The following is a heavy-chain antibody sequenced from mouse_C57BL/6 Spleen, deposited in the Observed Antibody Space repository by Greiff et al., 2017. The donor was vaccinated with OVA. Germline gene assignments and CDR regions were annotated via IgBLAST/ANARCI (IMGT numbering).Heavy chain of an antibody. V-gene: IGHV1-64*01. CDR3: ARTDYGSSYEGYFDV. Sequence: VQLQQPGAELVKPGASVKLSCKASGYTFTSYWMHWVKQRPGQGLEWIGMIHPNSGSTNYNEKFKSKATLTVDKSSSTAYMQLSSLTSEDSAVYYCARTDYGSSYEGYFDVWGTGTTVTVSS. D-gene: IGHD1-1*01. CDR2: IHPNSGST. CDR1: GYTFTSYW. J-gene: IGHJ1*03.